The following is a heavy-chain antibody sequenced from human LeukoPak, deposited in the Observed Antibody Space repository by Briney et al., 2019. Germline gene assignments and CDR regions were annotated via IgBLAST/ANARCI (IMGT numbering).Heavy chain of an antibody. CDR2: MNPNSGNT. J-gene: IGHJ6*03. CDR1: GYTFTSYD. CDR3: ARVRGSGSYYYYYYMDV. Sequence: ASVKVSCKASGYTFTSYDINWVRQATGQGLEWMGWMNPNSGNTGYAQKFQGRVTMTRSTSISTAYMELSSLRSEDTAVYYCARVRGSGSYYYYYYMDVWGKGTTVTISS. V-gene: IGHV1-8*01. D-gene: IGHD3-10*01.